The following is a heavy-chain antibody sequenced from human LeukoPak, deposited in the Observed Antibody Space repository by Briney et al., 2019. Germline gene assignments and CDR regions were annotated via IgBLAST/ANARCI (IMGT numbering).Heavy chain of an antibody. CDR2: INHSGST. CDR1: GGSFSGYY. CDR3: ARRLARPRYYYDSSAKLYFDY. Sequence: SETLSLTCAVYGGSFSGYYWSWIRQPPGKGLEWIGEINHSGSTNYNPSLKSRVTISVDTSKNQFSLKLSSVTAADTAVYYCARRLARPRYYYDSSAKLYFDYWGQGTLVTVSS. J-gene: IGHJ4*02. D-gene: IGHD3-22*01. V-gene: IGHV4-34*01.